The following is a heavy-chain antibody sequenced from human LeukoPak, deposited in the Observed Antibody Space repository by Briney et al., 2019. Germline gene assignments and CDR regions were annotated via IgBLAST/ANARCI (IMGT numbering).Heavy chain of an antibody. CDR1: GFTFSNAW. D-gene: IGHD2-15*01. CDR3: ARDVAPSGDFDC. CDR2: VGSSSSHI. Sequence: KTGGSLRLSCAASGFTFSNAWMSWVRQAPGKGLEWISSVGSSSSHIYYIDSVKGRFTISRDNAKNSLYLQMDSLGAEDTAMYYCARDVAPSGDFDCWGQGTLVTVSS. J-gene: IGHJ4*02. V-gene: IGHV3-21*01.